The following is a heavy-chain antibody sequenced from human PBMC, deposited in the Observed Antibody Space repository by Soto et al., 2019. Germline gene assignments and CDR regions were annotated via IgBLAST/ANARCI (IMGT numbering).Heavy chain of an antibody. D-gene: IGHD2-15*01. CDR3: ARANRVVVHFDY. J-gene: IGHJ4*02. CDR2: IYYDGST. Sequence: SETLSLTCTVSGGSISTYYWSWIRQPPGKGLEWIGYIYYDGSTSYNPSLRSRVTISVDTSKNQFSLILSSVTSADTAVYYCARANRVVVHFDYWGQGTLVTVSS. CDR1: GGSISTYY. V-gene: IGHV4-59*01.